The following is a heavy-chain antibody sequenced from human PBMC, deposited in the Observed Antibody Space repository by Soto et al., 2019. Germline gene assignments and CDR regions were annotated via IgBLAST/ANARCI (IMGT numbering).Heavy chain of an antibody. Sequence: ASVKVSCKAPADTFTSYYIHWVRQAPGHGLEWMGIINPNGGSTRFAQTFQGRITMTTDTSTSTVYMELRSLRSEDTAVYYCARVNHLGYCSGGSCPNDAFDIWGQGTMVTVSS. CDR3: ARVNHLGYCSGGSCPNDAFDI. D-gene: IGHD2-15*01. CDR1: ADTFTSYY. J-gene: IGHJ3*02. V-gene: IGHV1-46*01. CDR2: INPNGGST.